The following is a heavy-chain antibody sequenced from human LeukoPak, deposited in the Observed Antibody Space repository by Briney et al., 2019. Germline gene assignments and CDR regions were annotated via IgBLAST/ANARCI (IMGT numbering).Heavy chain of an antibody. CDR3: AKGIAVAGIVDY. CDR2: ISGSGGST. D-gene: IGHD6-19*01. J-gene: IGHJ4*02. Sequence: GGSLRLSCAASGFTFSSYAMHWVRQAPGKGLEWVSAISGSGGSTYYADSVKGRFTISRDNSKNTLYLQMNSLRAEDTAVYYCAKGIAVAGIVDYWGQGTLVTVSS. V-gene: IGHV3-23*01. CDR1: GFTFSSYA.